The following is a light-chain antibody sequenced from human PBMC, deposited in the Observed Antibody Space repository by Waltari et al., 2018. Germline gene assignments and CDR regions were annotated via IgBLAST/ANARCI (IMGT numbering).Light chain of an antibody. J-gene: IGLJ3*02. CDR2: EVI. CDR3: CSYAGRNIWV. Sequence: QSALTQPASVSGSPGQSITISCTGTSSDVGFYNLVSWYQQHTGKAPVLVVYEVISRPSGVSNRFSGSKSGNTASLTISGLQAEDDADYYCCSYAGRNIWVFGGGTKLTVL. CDR1: SSDVGFYNL. V-gene: IGLV2-23*02.